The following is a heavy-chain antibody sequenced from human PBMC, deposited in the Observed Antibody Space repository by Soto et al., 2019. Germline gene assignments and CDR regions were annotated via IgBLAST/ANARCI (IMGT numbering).Heavy chain of an antibody. CDR3: ARESEDLTSNFDY. J-gene: IGHJ4*02. CDR1: GLTFTRYT. V-gene: IGHV3-21*06. Sequence: PGGSRRLSCASPGLTFTRYTMNVVRQAPGKGREWVSSISSTTNYIYYGDSMKGRFTISRDNAKNSLYLEMNSLRAEDTAVYYCARESEDLTSNFDYWGQGTLVTVSS. CDR2: ISSTTNYI.